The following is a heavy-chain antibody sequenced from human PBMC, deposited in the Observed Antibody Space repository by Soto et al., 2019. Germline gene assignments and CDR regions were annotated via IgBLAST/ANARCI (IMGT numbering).Heavy chain of an antibody. Sequence: QLQLQESGPGLVKPSETLSLTCTVSGGSISSSSYYWGWIRQPPGKGLEWIGSIYYSGSTYYNPSFKSRVTISVDTSKNQFSLKLSSVTAADTAVYYCARQGNCSGGSCKLLGYWGQGTLVTVSS. CDR1: GGSISSSSYY. V-gene: IGHV4-39*01. D-gene: IGHD2-15*01. CDR3: ARQGNCSGGSCKLLGY. J-gene: IGHJ4*02. CDR2: IYYSGST.